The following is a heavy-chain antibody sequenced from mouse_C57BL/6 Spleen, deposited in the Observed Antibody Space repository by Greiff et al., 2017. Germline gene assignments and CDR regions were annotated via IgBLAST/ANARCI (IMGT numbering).Heavy chain of an antibody. V-gene: IGHV3-6*01. CDR3: ASYGNYNY. CDR1: GYSITSGYY. J-gene: IGHJ2*01. Sequence: EVKLLESGPGLVKPSQSLSLTCSVTGYSITSGYYWNWIRQFPGNKLEWMGYISYDGSNNYNPSLKNRISITRDTSKNQFFLKLNSVTTEDTATYYCASYGNYNYWGQGTTLTVSS. D-gene: IGHD2-1*01. CDR2: ISYDGSN.